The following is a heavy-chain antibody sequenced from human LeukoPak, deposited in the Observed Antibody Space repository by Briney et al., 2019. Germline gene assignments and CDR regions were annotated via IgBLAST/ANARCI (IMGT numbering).Heavy chain of an antibody. V-gene: IGHV4-61*02. Sequence: PSQTLSLTCTVSGASVGSGGHYWSWIRQPAGKGLEWLGRIYVTGSTNYNPSLNSRVSISIDTSNNQFFVQLTSVTAAATAVYFCARARSGPARDYFDSWGQGILVTVSS. CDR1: GASVGSGGHY. CDR2: IYVTGST. D-gene: IGHD6-6*01. CDR3: ARARSGPARDYFDS. J-gene: IGHJ4*02.